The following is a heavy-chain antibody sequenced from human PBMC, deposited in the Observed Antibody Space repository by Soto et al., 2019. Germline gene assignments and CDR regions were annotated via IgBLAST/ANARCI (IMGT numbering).Heavy chain of an antibody. V-gene: IGHV4-34*01. Sequence: SETLSLTCAVYGGSFSGYYWSWIRQPPGKGLEWIGEINHSGSTNYNPSLKSRVTISVDTSKNQFSLELSSVTAADTAVYYCARGRYHYYGSGSYSVWFDPWGQGTLVTVSS. CDR1: GGSFSGYY. CDR3: ARGRYHYYGSGSYSVWFDP. CDR2: INHSGST. D-gene: IGHD3-10*01. J-gene: IGHJ5*02.